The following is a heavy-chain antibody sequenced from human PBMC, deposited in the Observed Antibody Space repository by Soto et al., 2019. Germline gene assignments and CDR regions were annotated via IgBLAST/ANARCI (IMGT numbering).Heavy chain of an antibody. CDR3: ATLPAAPYYYCGMDV. J-gene: IGHJ6*02. D-gene: IGHD2-2*01. CDR2: IYYSGST. Sequence: PSDTLSLTCTVSGGSVSSGSYYWSWIRQPPGKGLEWIGYIYYSGSTTYNPSLKSRLTISVDTSKNQFSLKLSSVTAADKAVHYCATLPAAPYYYCGMDVWGQGTTVA. V-gene: IGHV4-61*01. CDR1: GGSVSSGSYY.